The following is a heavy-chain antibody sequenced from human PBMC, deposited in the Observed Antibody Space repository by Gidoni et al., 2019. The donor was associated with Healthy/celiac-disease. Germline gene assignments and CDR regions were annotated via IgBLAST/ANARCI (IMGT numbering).Heavy chain of an antibody. CDR1: GGSFSGYY. Sequence: QVQLQQWGAGLWKPSETLSLTCAVYGGSFSGYYWGWIRQPPGKGLEWIGEINHSGSTNYNPSLKSRVTISVDTSKNQFSLKLSSVTAADTAVYYCARGPPQYYGSSCNRGIYWGQGTLVTVSS. CDR2: INHSGST. CDR3: ARGPPQYYGSSCNRGIY. V-gene: IGHV4-34*01. J-gene: IGHJ4*02. D-gene: IGHD3-22*01.